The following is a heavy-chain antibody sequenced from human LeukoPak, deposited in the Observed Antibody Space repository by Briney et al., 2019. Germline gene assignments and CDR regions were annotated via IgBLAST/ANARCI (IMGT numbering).Heavy chain of an antibody. V-gene: IGHV4-59*08. J-gene: IGHJ4*02. D-gene: IGHD6-13*01. CDR1: GGSISSYY. CDR2: IYYSGTT. Sequence: PSETLSLTCTVSGGSISSYYWSWIRQPPGKGLEWIGYIYYSGTTNYNPSLKSRVTILVDTSKNQFSLNLSYVTAADTAVYYCARRGIAAAGYDYWGQGTLVTVSS. CDR3: ARRGIAAAGYDY.